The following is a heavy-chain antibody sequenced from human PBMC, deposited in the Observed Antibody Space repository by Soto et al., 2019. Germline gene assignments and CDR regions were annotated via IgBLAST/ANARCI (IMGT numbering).Heavy chain of an antibody. D-gene: IGHD6-13*01. J-gene: IGHJ4*02. CDR2: IIPIFGTA. CDR1: GGTFSSYA. CDR3: ARVSPIAAAFDY. V-gene: IGHV1-69*13. Sequence: SVKVSCKASGGTFSSYAISWVRQAPGQGLEWMGGIIPIFGTANYAQKFQGRVTITADESTSTAYMELSSLRSEDTAVYYCARVSPIAAAFDYWGQGTLVTVSS.